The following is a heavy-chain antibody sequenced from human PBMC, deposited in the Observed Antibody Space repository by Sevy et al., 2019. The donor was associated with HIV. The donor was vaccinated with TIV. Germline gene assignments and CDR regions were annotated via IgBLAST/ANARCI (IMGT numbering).Heavy chain of an antibody. J-gene: IGHJ4*01. D-gene: IGHD3-10*01. CDR3: ARDPSGSYYNSYYFDY. V-gene: IGHV3-33*01. CDR2: IWYDGSNK. Sequence: GESLKISCAASRFSFSSYGMHWVRQAPGKGLEWVAVIWYDGSNKYYADSVKGRFTVSRDNSKNMLYLQMNSLRAEDTAVYYCARDPSGSYYNSYYFDYWGQGTLVTVSS. CDR1: RFSFSSYG.